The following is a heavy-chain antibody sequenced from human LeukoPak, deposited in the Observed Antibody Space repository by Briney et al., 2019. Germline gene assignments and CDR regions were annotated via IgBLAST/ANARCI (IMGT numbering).Heavy chain of an antibody. D-gene: IGHD5-12*01. CDR1: GFTFSSYA. J-gene: IGHJ4*02. CDR2: ISYDGSNK. Sequence: GGSLRLSCAASGFTFSSYAMHWVRQAPGKGLEWVAVISYDGSNKYYADSVKGRFTISRDNSKNTLYLQMNSLRAEDTAVYYCARGDSGYDLGYWGQGTLVTVSS. V-gene: IGHV3-30-3*01. CDR3: ARGDSGYDLGY.